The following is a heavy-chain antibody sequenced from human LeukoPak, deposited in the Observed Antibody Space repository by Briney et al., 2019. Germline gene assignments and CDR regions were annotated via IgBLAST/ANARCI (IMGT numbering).Heavy chain of an antibody. V-gene: IGHV4-34*01. J-gene: IGHJ4*02. D-gene: IGHD3-22*01. CDR3: ARVAWYYDSSGYYYVSQLRVREYFDY. Sequence: KPSETLSLTCAVYGGSFSGYYWSWIRQPPGKGLEWIGEINHSGSTNYNPSLKSRVTISVDTSKNQFSLKLSSVTAADTAVYYCARVAWYYDSSGYYYVSQLRVREYFDYWGQGTLVTVSS. CDR2: INHSGST. CDR1: GGSFSGYY.